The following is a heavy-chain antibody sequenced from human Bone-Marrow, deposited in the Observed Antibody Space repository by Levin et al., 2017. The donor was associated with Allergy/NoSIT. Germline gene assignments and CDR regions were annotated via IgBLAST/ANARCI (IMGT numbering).Heavy chain of an antibody. CDR3: ARVGEKRGFWYFDL. Sequence: RPGGSLRLSCVGSGFTFSSYSLNWVRQAPGKGLEWVSSISSSSSYRYYAYSLEARFTISRDSAKNSLYLQMNSLRVEDTAMYFCARVGEKRGFWYFDLWGRGTLVIVSS. V-gene: IGHV3-21*01. J-gene: IGHJ2*01. CDR2: ISSSSSYR. CDR1: GFTFSSYS. D-gene: IGHD1-26*01.